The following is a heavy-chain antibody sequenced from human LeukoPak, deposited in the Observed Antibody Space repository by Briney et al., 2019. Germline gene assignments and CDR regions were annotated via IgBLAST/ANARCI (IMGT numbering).Heavy chain of an antibody. D-gene: IGHD3-22*01. V-gene: IGHV4-38-2*02. CDR1: GYSISSGYY. Sequence: SETLSLTCTVSGYSISSGYYWGWIRQPPGKGLEWIGSIYHSGSTYYNPSLKSRVTISVDTTKHQFSLKLSSVTAADTAVYYCARGVYDYYDSSGYQDYRGQGTLVTVSS. J-gene: IGHJ4*02. CDR3: ARGVYDYYDSSGYQDY. CDR2: IYHSGST.